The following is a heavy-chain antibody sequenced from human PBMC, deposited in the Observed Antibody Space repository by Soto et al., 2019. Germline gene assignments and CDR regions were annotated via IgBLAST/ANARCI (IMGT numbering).Heavy chain of an antibody. V-gene: IGHV4-39*01. CDR2: IYYSGST. CDR3: ASPTLLQDASGSYYREFDY. CDR1: GGSISSSSYY. Sequence: SETLSLTCTVSGGSISSSSYYWGWIRQPPGKGLEWIGSIYYSGSTYYNPSLKSRVTISVDTSKNQFSLKLSSVTAADTAVYYCASPTLLQDASGSYYREFDYWGQGTLVTVSS. J-gene: IGHJ4*02. D-gene: IGHD3-10*01.